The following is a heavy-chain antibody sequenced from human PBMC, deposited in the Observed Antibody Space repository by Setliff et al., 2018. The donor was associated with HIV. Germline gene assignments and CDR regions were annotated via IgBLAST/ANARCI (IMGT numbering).Heavy chain of an antibody. V-gene: IGHV5-51*01. CDR3: ARHRHTAAGTLDAFDF. CDR2: IHPVDSGT. Sequence: GESLKISCKGSGYSFTSNWNGWVRQMPGKGLEWMGIIHPVDSGTRYSPSFQGQVTISADKSISTAYLQGSTLKASDAAIYYCARHRHTAAGTLDAFDFWGQGTVVTVSS. CDR1: GYSFTSNW. D-gene: IGHD6-13*01. J-gene: IGHJ3*01.